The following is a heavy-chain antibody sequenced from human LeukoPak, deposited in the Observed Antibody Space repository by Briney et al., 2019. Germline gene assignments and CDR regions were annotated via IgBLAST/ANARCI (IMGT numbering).Heavy chain of an antibody. CDR2: IGSSSGPI. CDR3: ARDNSVGDIAWWFDP. D-gene: IGHD1-26*01. V-gene: IGHV3-21*05. J-gene: IGHJ5*02. Sequence: GGSLRLSCAASGFIFSSYTMNWVRQAPGKGLEWVSYIGSSSGPIYYADSVKGRFTISRDNAKNSLYLQMNSLRAEDTAVYYCARDNSVGDIAWWFDPWGQGTLVTVSS. CDR1: GFIFSSYT.